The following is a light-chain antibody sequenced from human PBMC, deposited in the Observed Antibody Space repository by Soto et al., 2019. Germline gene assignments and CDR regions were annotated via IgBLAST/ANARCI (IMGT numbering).Light chain of an antibody. CDR2: QST. CDR3: QAWDSRIVV. Sequence: SYELTQPPSVSVSPGQTASITCSGDKLGHKYSCWYQVKPGQSPVLVIYQSTKRPPGIPERFSGSNSGNTATLTISGTQAMDEADYYCQAWDSRIVVFGGGTKVTVL. CDR1: KLGHKY. J-gene: IGLJ2*01. V-gene: IGLV3-1*01.